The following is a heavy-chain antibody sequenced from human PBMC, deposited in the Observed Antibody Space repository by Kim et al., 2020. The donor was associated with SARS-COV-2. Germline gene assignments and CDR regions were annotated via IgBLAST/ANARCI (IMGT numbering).Heavy chain of an antibody. CDR3: ARNRYCSSTSCDDAFDI. V-gene: IGHV3-30*07. Sequence: VKGRFNISRDNSKNTLYLQMNSLRAEDTAVYYCARNRYCSSTSCDDAFDIWGQGTMVTVSS. D-gene: IGHD2-2*01. J-gene: IGHJ3*02.